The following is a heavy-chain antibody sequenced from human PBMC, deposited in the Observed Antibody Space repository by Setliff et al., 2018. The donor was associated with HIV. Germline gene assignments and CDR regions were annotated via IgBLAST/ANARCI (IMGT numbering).Heavy chain of an antibody. D-gene: IGHD1-26*01. CDR3: ARDSGTTLGATRPGY. CDR2: INQDGSAK. V-gene: IGHV3-7*01. Sequence: SCAASGLTFSNYWISWVRQAPGKGLEWVANINQDGSAKYYVDSVKGRFTISRDNAKNSLYLQMNSLRAEDTAVYYCARDSGTTLGATRPGYWGQGTLVTVSS. J-gene: IGHJ4*02. CDR1: GLTFSNYW.